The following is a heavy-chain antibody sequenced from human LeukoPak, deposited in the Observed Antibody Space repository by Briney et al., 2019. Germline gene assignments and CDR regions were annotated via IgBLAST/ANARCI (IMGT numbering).Heavy chain of an antibody. CDR3: AKDNSVGDIAWWFDP. D-gene: IGHD1-26*01. CDR2: INPSGTWT. J-gene: IGHJ5*02. Sequence: ASVKVSCKVSGYTFTSYYMHWVRQAPGQGLEWMGIINPSGTWTSYAQKFRGRITMTRDMSTSTDYMELRSLGFEDTAVYYCAKDNSVGDIAWWFDPWGQGTLVTVSS. V-gene: IGHV1-46*01. CDR1: GYTFTSYY.